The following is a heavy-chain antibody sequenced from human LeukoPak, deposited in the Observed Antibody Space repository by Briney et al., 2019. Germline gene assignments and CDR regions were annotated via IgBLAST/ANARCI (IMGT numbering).Heavy chain of an antibody. CDR1: GGSISSSNY. CDR2: ISSTGGTT. D-gene: IGHD6-13*01. Sequence: PSETLSLTCAVSGGSISSSNYMSWVRQAPGKGLEWVSSISSTGGTTYYADSVKGRFTISRDNSKNTLYLQMNSLRAEDTAVYYCARVKWLSAAGTEGNFDYWGQGTLVTVSS. J-gene: IGHJ4*02. V-gene: IGHV3-23*01. CDR3: ARVKWLSAAGTEGNFDY.